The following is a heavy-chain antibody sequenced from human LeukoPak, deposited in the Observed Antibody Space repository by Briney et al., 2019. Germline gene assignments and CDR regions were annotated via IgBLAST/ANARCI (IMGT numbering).Heavy chain of an antibody. D-gene: IGHD6-13*01. CDR3: ARESIAAAGPGFDY. CDR1: GFTFSSYS. J-gene: IGHJ4*02. V-gene: IGHV3-48*04. Sequence: GGSLRLSCAASGFTFSSYSMNWVRQAPGEGGGWVSYISSSSSTIYYADSVKGRFTISRDNAKNSLYLQMNSLRAEDTAVYYCARESIAAAGPGFDYWGQGTLVTVSS. CDR2: ISSSSSTI.